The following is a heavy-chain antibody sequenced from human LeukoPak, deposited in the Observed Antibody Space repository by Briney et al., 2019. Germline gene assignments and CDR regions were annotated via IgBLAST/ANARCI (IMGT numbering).Heavy chain of an antibody. J-gene: IGHJ3*02. Sequence: GGSLRLSCAASGFTFSSYSMNWVRQAPGKGLEWVSSISSGSTYIYYADSVKGRFTISRDNAKNSLYLQMNSLRAEDTAVYYCTREGVDVLDIWGQGTMVTVSS. CDR1: GFTFSSYS. D-gene: IGHD3-10*01. V-gene: IGHV3-21*01. CDR2: ISSGSTYI. CDR3: TREGVDVLDI.